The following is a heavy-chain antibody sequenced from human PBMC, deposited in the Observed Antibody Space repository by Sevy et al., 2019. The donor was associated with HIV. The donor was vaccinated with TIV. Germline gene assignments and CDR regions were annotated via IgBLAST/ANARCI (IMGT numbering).Heavy chain of an antibody. CDR1: GFTFARHW. D-gene: IGHD2-21*02. CDR3: ARGPDYGDRSDYFDH. J-gene: IGHJ4*02. V-gene: IGHV3-7*03. Sequence: GGSLSLSCTASGFTFARHWMAWVRQAPGKGLELVANIKQDGGEKNYVASVRGRFAISRDNAKNSLYLQMNSLGAEDTAVYYCARGPDYGDRSDYFDHWGQGTLVTVFS. CDR2: IKQDGGEK.